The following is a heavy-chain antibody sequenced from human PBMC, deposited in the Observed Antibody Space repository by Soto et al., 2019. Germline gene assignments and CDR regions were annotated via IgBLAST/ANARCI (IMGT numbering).Heavy chain of an antibody. J-gene: IGHJ6*03. CDR3: AGDQGPNYMAV. V-gene: IGHV3-11*01. Sequence: QVQLVESGGGLVKPGGSLRLSCAASGFTFSDSFMSWSRQTPGKGLEWFSYISGGDGNIYYADSVRGRFTISRDNAKNSVYLQMNSLRAEDTAVYYCAGDQGPNYMAVWGKGTTVTVS. CDR2: ISGGDGNI. CDR1: GFTFSDSF.